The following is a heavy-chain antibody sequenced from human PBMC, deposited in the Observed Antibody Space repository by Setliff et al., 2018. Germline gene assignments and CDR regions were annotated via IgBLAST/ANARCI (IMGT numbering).Heavy chain of an antibody. Sequence: ASVKVSCKTSGYTFTNYGITWVRQAPGQGLEWMGWINNYSFKTNYPQKFLGRVTVTTDTSTGTAYMELGSLTSDDTAVYFCLRLVRYCTTTSCQGASGAEFWGQGTLVTVSS. V-gene: IGHV1-18*01. CDR3: LRLVRYCTTTSCQGASGAEF. CDR1: GYTFTNYG. D-gene: IGHD2-2*01. J-gene: IGHJ4*02. CDR2: INNYSFKT.